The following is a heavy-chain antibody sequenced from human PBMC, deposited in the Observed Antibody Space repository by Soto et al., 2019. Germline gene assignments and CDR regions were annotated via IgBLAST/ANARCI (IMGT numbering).Heavy chain of an antibody. V-gene: IGHV1-69*06. CDR2: IIGVFPTT. CDR1: GGSQA. CDR3: ATVGPPLSGAFTYGYEGPFDY. J-gene: IGHJ4*02. D-gene: IGHD5-18*01. Sequence: QVQLVQSGAEVKKPGSSVKVSCKTSGGSQATSWVRQAPGHGPEWLGGIIGVFPTTNKAEKFEGRVTITADKSTGTAYMELSRRTSVDTAVDYCATVGPPLSGAFTYGYEGPFDYWGQGILVIVSS.